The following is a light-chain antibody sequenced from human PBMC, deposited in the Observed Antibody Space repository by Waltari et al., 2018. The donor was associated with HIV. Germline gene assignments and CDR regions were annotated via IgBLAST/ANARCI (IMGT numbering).Light chain of an antibody. Sequence: EIVLTQSPAPLSLSPGERATLSCRASQSVSSYLAWYQQKPGQAPRLLFYDASNRATGIPARFIGSGSGTDFTLTISSLEPEDFAVYSCQQHSSWPLTFGGGTKVEIK. J-gene: IGKJ4*01. CDR2: DAS. CDR3: QQHSSWPLT. CDR1: QSVSSY. V-gene: IGKV3-11*01.